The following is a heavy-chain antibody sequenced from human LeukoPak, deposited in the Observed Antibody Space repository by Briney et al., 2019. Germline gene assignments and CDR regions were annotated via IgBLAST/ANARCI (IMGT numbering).Heavy chain of an antibody. CDR3: AKGIAAADTSYYYYYYGMDV. CDR1: GFTFSSYA. Sequence: PGGSLRLSCAVSGFTFSSYAMSWVRQAPGEGLEWVSGISGSGGSTYYADSVKGLFTISRDNTKNTLYLQMNSLRAEDAAVYYCAKGIAAADTSYYYYYYGMDVGGQGTTVTVS. V-gene: IGHV3-23*01. CDR2: ISGSGGST. D-gene: IGHD6-13*01. J-gene: IGHJ6*02.